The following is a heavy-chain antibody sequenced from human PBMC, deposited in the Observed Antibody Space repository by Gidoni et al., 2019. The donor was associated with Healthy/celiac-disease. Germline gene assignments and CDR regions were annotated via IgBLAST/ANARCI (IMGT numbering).Heavy chain of an antibody. V-gene: IGHV3-21*01. Sequence: EVQLVESGGGLVKPGGPLRLSCAASGFTFSSYSMNWVRQAPGKGLEWVSYIRSSSSYIYYADSVKGRFTISRDNAKNSLYLQMNSLRAEDTAVYYCARVPVGANDYWGQGTLVTVSS. CDR3: ARVPVGANDY. CDR1: GFTFSSYS. D-gene: IGHD1-26*01. J-gene: IGHJ4*02. CDR2: IRSSSSYI.